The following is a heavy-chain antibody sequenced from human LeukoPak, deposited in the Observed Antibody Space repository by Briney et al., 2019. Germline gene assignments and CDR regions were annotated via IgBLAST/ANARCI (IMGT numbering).Heavy chain of an antibody. V-gene: IGHV3-15*01. J-gene: IGHJ4*02. D-gene: IGHD5-12*01. CDR1: GFDFNHVW. CDR3: ARRREYSAYDFSY. CDR2: IKSKADGVTT. Sequence: GGSLRLSCVAYGFDFNHVWMSWVRQAPGKGLEWVGRIKSKADGVTTDYAAPVKGRFTISRDDSKNTLYLQMNSLKTEDTAVYYCARRREYSAYDFSYWGQGTLVTVPS.